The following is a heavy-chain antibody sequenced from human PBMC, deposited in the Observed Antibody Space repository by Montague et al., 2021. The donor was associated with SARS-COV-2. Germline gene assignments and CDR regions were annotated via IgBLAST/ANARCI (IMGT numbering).Heavy chain of an antibody. V-gene: IGHV3-74*01. Sequence: SLRLSCAVSGFTFSNYWMHWVCQAPGKGLEWVSRTNSDGRSTTYADSVKGRFTISRDNAKNTLFLQINSLRGEDTAMYYCVREVGMVVARTLGRLDPWGQGTLVTVSS. J-gene: IGHJ5*02. CDR3: VREVGMVVARTLGRLDP. D-gene: IGHD6-19*01. CDR1: GFTFSNYW. CDR2: TNSDGRST.